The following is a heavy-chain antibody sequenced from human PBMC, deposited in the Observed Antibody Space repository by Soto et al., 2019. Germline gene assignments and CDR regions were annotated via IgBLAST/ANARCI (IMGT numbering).Heavy chain of an antibody. J-gene: IGHJ4*02. CDR2: IGPSDSQT. V-gene: IGHV5-10-1*01. CDR1: GYSFAGYW. Sequence: GESLKISCKGSGYSFAGYWITWVRQRPGKGLEWMGRIGPSDSQTYYSPSFRGHVTISVTKSITTVFLQWSSLRASDTAMYYCARQIYDSDTGPNFQYYFDSWGQGTPVTVSS. CDR3: ARQIYDSDTGPNFQYYFDS. D-gene: IGHD3-22*01.